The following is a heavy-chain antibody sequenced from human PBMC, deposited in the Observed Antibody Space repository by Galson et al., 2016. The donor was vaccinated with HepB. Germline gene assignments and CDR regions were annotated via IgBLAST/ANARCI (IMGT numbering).Heavy chain of an antibody. CDR1: GFTFSYYA. V-gene: IGHV3-23*01. Sequence: SLRLSCAASGFTFSYYAMHWVRQAPGKGLEWVSAISGSGGSTYYADSVKGRFTISRDNSKNTLYLQMNSLRAEDTAVYYCAKGGEWLLYFDYWGQGTLVTVSS. D-gene: IGHD3-3*01. CDR3: AKGGEWLLYFDY. CDR2: ISGSGGST. J-gene: IGHJ4*02.